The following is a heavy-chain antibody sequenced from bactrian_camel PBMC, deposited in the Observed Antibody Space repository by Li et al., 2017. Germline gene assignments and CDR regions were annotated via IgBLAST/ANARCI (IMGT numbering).Heavy chain of an antibody. CDR1: GVTDGRHC. V-gene: IGHV3S40*01. D-gene: IGHD1*01. Sequence: DVQLVESGGGSVQAGGSLRISCTASGVTDGRHCMGWYRQAPGKAREGVVTIYNGDFTTYYTDDVKGRFILSQDDSKNTIFLQMNNLKPEDTAVYYCAAGHVYCSAGAPPRSSAFGYWGQGTQVTVS. CDR3: AAGHVYCSAGAPPRSSAFGY. J-gene: IGHJ6*01. CDR2: IYNGDFTT.